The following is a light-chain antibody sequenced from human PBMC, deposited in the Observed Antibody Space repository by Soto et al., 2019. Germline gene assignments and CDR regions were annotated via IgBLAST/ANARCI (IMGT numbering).Light chain of an antibody. CDR3: QQYNNWPLT. CDR1: HSVNSH. J-gene: IGKJ5*01. CDR2: GAS. V-gene: IGKV3-15*01. Sequence: MMITQSPATLSVSPVEGVTLSCRTSHSVNSHVAWYQQKPGQAPRLLLYGASTRATGIPVRFSGSGFGTEFTLTISSLQSEDFAVYYCQQYNNWPLTFGQGTRLEIK.